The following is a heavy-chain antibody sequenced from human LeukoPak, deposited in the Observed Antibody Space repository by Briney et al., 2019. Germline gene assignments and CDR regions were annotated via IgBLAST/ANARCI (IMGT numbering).Heavy chain of an antibody. Sequence: KPSETLSLTCTVSGGSISSYYWSWIRQPAGKGLEWIGRIYTSGSTNYNPSLKSRVTMSVDTSKNQFSLKLSSVTAADTAVYYCARHRGYFGSGSNYYYYYYMDVWSTGTAVTISS. CDR3: ARHRGYFGSGSNYYYYYYMDV. D-gene: IGHD3-10*01. J-gene: IGHJ6*03. V-gene: IGHV4-4*07. CDR1: GGSISSYY. CDR2: IYTSGST.